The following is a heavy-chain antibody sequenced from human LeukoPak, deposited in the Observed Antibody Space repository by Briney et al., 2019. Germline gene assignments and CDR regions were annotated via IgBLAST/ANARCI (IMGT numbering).Heavy chain of an antibody. CDR3: ARGHRIITGNSYYFDY. V-gene: IGHV3-30*03. CDR2: ISYDGSNK. CDR1: GFTFSSYG. D-gene: IGHD1-20*01. Sequence: GRSLRLSCAASGFTFSSYGMHWVRQAPGKGLEWVAVISYDGSNKYYADSVKGRFTISRDNSKNTLYLQMNSLRAEDTAVYYCARGHRIITGNSYYFDYWGQGTLVTVSS. J-gene: IGHJ4*02.